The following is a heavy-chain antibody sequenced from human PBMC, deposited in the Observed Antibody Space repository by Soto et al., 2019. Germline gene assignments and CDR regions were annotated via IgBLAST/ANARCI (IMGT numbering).Heavy chain of an antibody. J-gene: IGHJ5*02. CDR2: ISGSGGST. CDR3: AKAYSLGRRWLDP. D-gene: IGHD2-15*01. CDR1: GFTFISYA. Sequence: GGSLRLSCAASGFTFISYAMSWVLQAPGKGLEWVSAISGSGGSTYYADSVKGRFTISRDNSKNTLYLQMNSLRAEDTAVYYCAKAYSLGRRWLDPWGQGTLLTVSS. V-gene: IGHV3-23*01.